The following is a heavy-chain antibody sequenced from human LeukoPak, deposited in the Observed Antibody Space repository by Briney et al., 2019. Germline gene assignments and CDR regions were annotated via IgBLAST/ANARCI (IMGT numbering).Heavy chain of an antibody. J-gene: IGHJ3*02. D-gene: IGHD4-17*01. V-gene: IGHV3-21*01. Sequence: GGSLRLSCAASGFTFSSYSMNWVRQAPGKGLEWVSSISSSSYIYYADSVKGRFTISRDNAKNSLYLQMNSLRAEDTAVYYCASAFYGDYGRAFDIWGQGTMVTVSS. CDR3: ASAFYGDYGRAFDI. CDR2: ISSSSYI. CDR1: GFTFSSYS.